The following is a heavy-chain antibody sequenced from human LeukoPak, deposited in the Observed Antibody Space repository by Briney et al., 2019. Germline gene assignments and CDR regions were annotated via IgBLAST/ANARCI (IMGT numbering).Heavy chain of an antibody. CDR3: ARHRWALGLRYYDY. Sequence: SETLSLTCTVSGGSISSYSWGWIRQPPGKGLEWIGSIYYSGSTYYNPSLKSRVTISVDTSKNQFSLELSSVTAADTAIYYCARHRWALGLRYYDYWGQGTLVTVSS. D-gene: IGHD7-27*01. CDR1: GGSISSYS. J-gene: IGHJ4*02. V-gene: IGHV4-39*01. CDR2: IYYSGST.